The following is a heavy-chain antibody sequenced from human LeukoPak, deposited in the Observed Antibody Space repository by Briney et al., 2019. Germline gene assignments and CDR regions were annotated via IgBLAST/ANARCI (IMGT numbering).Heavy chain of an antibody. D-gene: IGHD4-17*01. V-gene: IGHV1-8*02. CDR3: ARMTTVNAFDI. Sequence: ASVKVSCRASGYTFTNYYIHWVRQATGQGLEWMGWMNPNSGNTGYAQKFQGRVTMTRNTSISTAYMELSSLRSEDTAVYYCARMTTVNAFDIWGQGTMVTVSS. CDR2: MNPNSGNT. CDR1: GYTFTNYY. J-gene: IGHJ3*02.